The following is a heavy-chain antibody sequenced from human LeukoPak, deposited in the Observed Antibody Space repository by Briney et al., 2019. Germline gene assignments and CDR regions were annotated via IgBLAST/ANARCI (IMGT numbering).Heavy chain of an antibody. D-gene: IGHD1-26*01. J-gene: IGHJ4*02. CDR1: GYTFTSYG. CDR3: ARADNRGSYYPDCDY. Sequence: GASVKVSCKASGYTFTSYGISWVRQAPGQGLEWMGWISAYNGNTNYAQKLQGRVTITTDTSTSTAYMELRSLRSDDTAVYYCARADNRGSYYPDCDYWGQGTLVTVSS. V-gene: IGHV1-18*01. CDR2: ISAYNGNT.